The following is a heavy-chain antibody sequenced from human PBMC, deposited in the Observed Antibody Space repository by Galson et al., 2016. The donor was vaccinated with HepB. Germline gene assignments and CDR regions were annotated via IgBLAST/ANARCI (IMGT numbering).Heavy chain of an antibody. D-gene: IGHD4-23*01. J-gene: IGHJ5*02. V-gene: IGHV3-74*01. CDR3: VRDHSVVPTTAYNSFDP. CDR1: GLAFSSHW. Sequence: SLRLSCAASGLAFSSHWMHWVRQDLGKGLVWVSRINSDGTISNYADSVKGRFTISRDNAKNTLYLQMNSLRAEDTAVYFCVRDHSVVPTTAYNSFDPWGRGTLVTVSS. CDR2: INSDGTIS.